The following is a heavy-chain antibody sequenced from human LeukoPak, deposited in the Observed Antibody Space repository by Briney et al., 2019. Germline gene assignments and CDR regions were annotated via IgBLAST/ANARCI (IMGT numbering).Heavy chain of an antibody. V-gene: IGHV3-30*02. CDR1: GFAFGGYG. Sequence: GGSLRLSCAASGFAFGGYGMQWVRKAPGKGLEWVAFIRYDGTITYYADSVKGRFTVSRDNSRNMLYLQMTSLRTEDAAVYYCARDQFERIGYYYVFDLWGQGTLLAVSS. D-gene: IGHD3-22*01. J-gene: IGHJ3*01. CDR2: IRYDGTIT. CDR3: ARDQFERIGYYYVFDL.